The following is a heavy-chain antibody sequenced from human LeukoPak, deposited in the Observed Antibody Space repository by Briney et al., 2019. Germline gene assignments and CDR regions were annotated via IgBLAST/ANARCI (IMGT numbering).Heavy chain of an antibody. CDR1: GGSFSGYY. J-gene: IGHJ4*02. V-gene: IGHV4-34*01. Sequence: PSETLSLTCAVYGGSFSGYYWSWIRQPPGKGLEWIGEINHSGSTNYNPSLKSRVTISVDTSKNQFSLKLSSVTAADTAVYYCARGGSSYGDITRGFVDYWGQGTLVTVSS. CDR3: ARGGSSYGDITRGFVDY. CDR2: INHSGST. D-gene: IGHD4-17*01.